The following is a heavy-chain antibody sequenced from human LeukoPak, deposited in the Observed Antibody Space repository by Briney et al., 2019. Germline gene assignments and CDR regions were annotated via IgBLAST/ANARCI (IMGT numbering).Heavy chain of an antibody. CDR3: AKLGSIAARPGAFDY. CDR2: ISWNSGSI. V-gene: IGHV3-9*01. J-gene: IGHJ4*02. D-gene: IGHD6-6*01. CDR1: GFTFDDYA. Sequence: GGSLRLSCAASGFTFDDYAMHWVRQAPGKGLEWVSGISWNSGSIVYADSVKGRFTISRDNAKNSLYLQMNSLRADDTALYYCAKLGSIAARPGAFDYWGQGTLVTVSS.